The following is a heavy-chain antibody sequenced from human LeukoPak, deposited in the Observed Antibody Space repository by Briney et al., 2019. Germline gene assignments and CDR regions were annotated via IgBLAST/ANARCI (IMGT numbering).Heavy chain of an antibody. J-gene: IGHJ6*03. CDR2: IKPNNGDT. CDR1: GYTFTDYY. V-gene: IGHV1-2*02. D-gene: IGHD4-11*01. Sequence: ASVKVSCKASGYTFTDYYIHWVRQAPGQGFEWMGWIKPNNGDTNYAHKFQDRVTMTRDTSITTVYMELTRLKSRDTGVFYCARGYSNYVFGYYMDVWGKGTTVTVSS. CDR3: ARGYSNYVFGYYMDV.